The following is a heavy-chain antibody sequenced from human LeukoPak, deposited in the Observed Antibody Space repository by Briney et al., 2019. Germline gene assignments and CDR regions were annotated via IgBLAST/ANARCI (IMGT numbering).Heavy chain of an antibody. J-gene: IGHJ4*02. D-gene: IGHD2-2*02. CDR3: TRGSPDRYCTTISCYSLGY. Sequence: PGGSLRLSCAASGFTFSNYGMNWVRQAPGKGLEWVSSISGTSTYIYYADSVKGRFTVSRDNAKNSLYLQVDSLRAEDTAVYYCTRGSPDRYCTTISCYSLGYWGQGTLVTVSS. V-gene: IGHV3-21*01. CDR1: GFTFSNYG. CDR2: ISGTSTYI.